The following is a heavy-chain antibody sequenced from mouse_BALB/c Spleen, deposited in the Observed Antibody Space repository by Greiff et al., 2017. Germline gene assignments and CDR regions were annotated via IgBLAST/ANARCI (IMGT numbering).Heavy chain of an antibody. Sequence: EVKVVESGGGLVQPGGSRKLSCAASGFTFSSFGMHWVRQAPEKGLEWVAYISSGSSTIYYADTVKGRFTISRDNPKNTLFLQMTSLRSEDTAMYYCARRARKDAMDYWGQGTSVTVSS. V-gene: IGHV5-17*02. CDR1: GFTFSSFG. CDR3: ARRARKDAMDY. D-gene: IGHD3-1*01. CDR2: ISSGSSTI. J-gene: IGHJ4*01.